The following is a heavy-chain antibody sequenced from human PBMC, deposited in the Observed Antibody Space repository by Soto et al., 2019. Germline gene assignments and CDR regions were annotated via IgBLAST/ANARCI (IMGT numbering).Heavy chain of an antibody. J-gene: IGHJ5*02. CDR2: MNPNSGNT. CDR1: GYMFTSYD. D-gene: IGHD4-17*01. V-gene: IGHV1-8*01. Sequence: QVQLVQSGAEVKKPGASVKVSCKASGYMFTSYDINWVRQATGQGLEWMGWMNPNSGNTGYAQKFQGRVTVTRNTSISTAYMELSSLRSEYTAVYYCARGAPYGDYTPWFDPWGQGTLVTVSS. CDR3: ARGAPYGDYTPWFDP.